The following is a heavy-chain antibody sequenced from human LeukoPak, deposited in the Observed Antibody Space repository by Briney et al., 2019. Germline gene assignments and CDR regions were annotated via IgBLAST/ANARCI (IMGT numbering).Heavy chain of an antibody. J-gene: IGHJ4*02. CDR3: VRGFRGGPFDY. CDR1: GFTFDDYG. V-gene: IGHV3-20*04. Sequence: PGGSLRLSCVASGFTFDDYGMSWVRQVPGKGLEWVSGIVRNGGGTGYADSVKGRLTISRDNAENSLYLHMNSLRADDTALYYCVRGFRGGPFDYWGQGTLVTVSS. CDR2: IVRNGGGT. D-gene: IGHD3-10*01.